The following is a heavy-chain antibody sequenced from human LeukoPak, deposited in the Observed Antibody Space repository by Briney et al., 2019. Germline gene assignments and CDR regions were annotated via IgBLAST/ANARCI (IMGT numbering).Heavy chain of an antibody. D-gene: IGHD3-10*01. CDR3: AAGGLLWFGEYQP. V-gene: IGHV4-34*01. Sequence: SEALSLTCAVYGGSFSGYYWSSIRHPPGRGLWWIGEINHSGSTNYNPSLKSRLTISVDTSKNQYSLKLSSVTAADTAVYYCAAGGLLWFGEYQPWGQGTLVTVSS. CDR2: INHSGST. CDR1: GGSFSGYY. J-gene: IGHJ5*02.